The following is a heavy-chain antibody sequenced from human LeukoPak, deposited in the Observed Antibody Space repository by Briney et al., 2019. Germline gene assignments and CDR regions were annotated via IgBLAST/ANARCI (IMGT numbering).Heavy chain of an antibody. CDR3: VRVSRIDYGANPEGDV. J-gene: IGHJ6*04. Sequence: SETLSLTCTISGGSITDYYWNWIRQSAGKGLEWIGGKSVSGHTNYRSSLESRVTMSVDTSKNQFSLRLTSVTAADTAVYYCVRVSRIDYGANPEGDVWGKGITDIVSS. CDR1: GGSITDYY. D-gene: IGHD4/OR15-4a*01. CDR2: KSVSGHT. V-gene: IGHV4-4*07.